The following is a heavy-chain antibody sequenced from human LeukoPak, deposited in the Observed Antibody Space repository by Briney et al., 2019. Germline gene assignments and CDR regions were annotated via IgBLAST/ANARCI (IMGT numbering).Heavy chain of an antibody. CDR2: MNPNSGNT. V-gene: IGHV1-8*01. CDR3: ARALSWTTDAYYYMDV. D-gene: IGHD3/OR15-3a*01. Sequence: ASVKVSCKASGYTFTSYDINWVRQATGQGLEWMGWMNPNSGNTGYAQKFQGRVTMTKYTSITTAYMELSSLRSEDTAVYYCARALSWTTDAYYYMDVWGKGTTVTVSS. CDR1: GYTFTSYD. J-gene: IGHJ6*03.